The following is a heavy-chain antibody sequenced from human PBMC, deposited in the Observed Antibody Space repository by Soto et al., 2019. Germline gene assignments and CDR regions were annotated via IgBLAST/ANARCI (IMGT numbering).Heavy chain of an antibody. J-gene: IGHJ5*02. V-gene: IGHV4-4*02. CDR1: GGSISSSNW. CDR2: IYHSGST. D-gene: IGHD6-13*01. CDR3: ARVLSFQQQLFRFDP. Sequence: QVQLQESGPGLVKPSGTLSLTCAVSGGSISSSNWWSWVRQPPGKGLEWIGGIYHSGSTNYNPSLRSRVTISVDKSKNQFSLKLSSVTAADTAVYYCARVLSFQQQLFRFDPWGQGTLVTVSS.